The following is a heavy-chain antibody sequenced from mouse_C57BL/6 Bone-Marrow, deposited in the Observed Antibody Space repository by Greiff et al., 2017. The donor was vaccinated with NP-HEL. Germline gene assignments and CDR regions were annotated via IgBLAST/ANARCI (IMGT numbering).Heavy chain of an antibody. CDR1: GYTFTSYY. D-gene: IGHD3-1*01. Sequence: QVQLQQSGAELVKPGASVKLSCKASGYTFTSYYMYWVKQRPGQGLEWIGEINPSNGGTNFNEKFKSKATLTVDKSSSTAYMQLSSLTSEDSAVYYCTRSGDNYWYFDVWGAGTTVTVSS. CDR2: INPSNGGT. V-gene: IGHV1S81*02. J-gene: IGHJ1*01. CDR3: TRSGDNYWYFDV.